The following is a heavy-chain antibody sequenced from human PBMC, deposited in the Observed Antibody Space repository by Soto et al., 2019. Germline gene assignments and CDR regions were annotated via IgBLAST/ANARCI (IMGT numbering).Heavy chain of an antibody. CDR2: IYYSGST. V-gene: IGHV4-59*01. Sequence: PSETLSLTCTVSGGSISSYYWSWIRQPPGKGLEWIGYIYYSGSTNYNPSLKSRVTISVDTSKNQFSLKLSSVTAADTAVYYCARARQAVIYYYYGMDVWGQGTTVTVSS. CDR3: ARARQAVIYYYYGMDV. J-gene: IGHJ6*02. D-gene: IGHD2-21*01. CDR1: GGSISSYY.